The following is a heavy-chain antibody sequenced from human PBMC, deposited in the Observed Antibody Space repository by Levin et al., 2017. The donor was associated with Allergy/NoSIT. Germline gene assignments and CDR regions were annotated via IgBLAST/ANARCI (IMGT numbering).Heavy chain of an antibody. CDR1: GGSISSYY. D-gene: IGHD2-2*03. Sequence: KASETLSLTCTVSGGSISSYYCTWFRQPPGKGLQWIGNIYYRGTTNYNPSLKSRVTISLDTSKKQCSLKLSSVTAADTAVYYCARGCVGYCSSITTSSLSMDVWGQGTTVTVSS. V-gene: IGHV4-59*01. J-gene: IGHJ6*02. CDR3: ARGCVGYCSSITTSSLSMDV. CDR2: IYYRGTT.